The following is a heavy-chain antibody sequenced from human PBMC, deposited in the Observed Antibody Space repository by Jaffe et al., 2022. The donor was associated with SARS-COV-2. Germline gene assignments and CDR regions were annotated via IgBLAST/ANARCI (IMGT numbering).Heavy chain of an antibody. D-gene: IGHD3-9*01. Sequence: QLQLQESGPGLVKPSETLSLTCTVSGGSISSSSYYWGWIRQPPGKGLEWIGSIYYSGSTYYNPSLKSRVTISVDTSKNQFSLKLSSVTAADTAVYYCARQGDHYDILTGYHFDYWGQGTLVTVSS. CDR1: GGSISSSSYY. CDR2: IYYSGST. V-gene: IGHV4-39*01. CDR3: ARQGDHYDILTGYHFDY. J-gene: IGHJ4*02.